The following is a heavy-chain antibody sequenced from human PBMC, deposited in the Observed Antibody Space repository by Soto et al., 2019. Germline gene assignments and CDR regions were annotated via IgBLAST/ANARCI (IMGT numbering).Heavy chain of an antibody. V-gene: IGHV5-10-1*01. CDR1: GHSFTNYW. J-gene: IGHJ6*02. Sequence: GESLKISCKGSGHSFTNYWISWVRQMPGKGLEWMGRIDPSDSYTDYSPSFQGHVTISADKSISTAYLQWSSLKASDTAMYYCARYYDGMDVWGQGTTVTVSS. CDR3: ARYYDGMDV. CDR2: IDPSDSYT.